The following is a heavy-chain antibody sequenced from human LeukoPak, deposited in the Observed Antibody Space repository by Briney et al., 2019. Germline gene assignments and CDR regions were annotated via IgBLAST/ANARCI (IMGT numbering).Heavy chain of an antibody. D-gene: IGHD6-19*01. CDR3: ARGRGSGHKENWFDP. V-gene: IGHV1-8*01. Sequence: VASVKVSCKASGYTFTTYDINWVRQATGQGLEWMGWMNPNSGNTGYTQKLQGRVTMTRNTSISTAYMELSSLRSEDTAVYYCARGRGSGHKENWFDPCGQGTLVTVSS. CDR2: MNPNSGNT. J-gene: IGHJ5*02. CDR1: GYTFTTYD.